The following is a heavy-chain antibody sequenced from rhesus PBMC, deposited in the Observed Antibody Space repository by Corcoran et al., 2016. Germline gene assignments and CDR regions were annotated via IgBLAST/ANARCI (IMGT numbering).Heavy chain of an antibody. Sequence: EVQLVQSGAEVKKPGASVKLSCKASGYTFTDYYLHWVRQAPGKGLEWMGRVDPEDGETDNEQKFQDRVTITRDTSTDTAYIELSSLGSEDTAVYYCATAGEGYWGQGVLVTVSS. D-gene: IGHD1-44*01. CDR1: GYTFTDYY. CDR3: ATAGEGY. CDR2: VDPEDGET. V-gene: IGHV1-111*01. J-gene: IGHJ4*01.